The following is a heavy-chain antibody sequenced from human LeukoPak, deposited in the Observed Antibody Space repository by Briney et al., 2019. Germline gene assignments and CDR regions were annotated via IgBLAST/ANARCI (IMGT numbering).Heavy chain of an antibody. Sequence: PGRSLRLSCAASGFTFDDYAMHWVRQAPGKGLEWGSGISWNSGSIGYADSVKGRFTISRDNAKNSLYLQMNSLRAEDMALYYCAKGSTVTSPYFDYWGQGTLVTVSS. D-gene: IGHD4-17*01. J-gene: IGHJ4*02. CDR3: AKGSTVTSPYFDY. CDR1: GFTFDDYA. V-gene: IGHV3-9*03. CDR2: ISWNSGSI.